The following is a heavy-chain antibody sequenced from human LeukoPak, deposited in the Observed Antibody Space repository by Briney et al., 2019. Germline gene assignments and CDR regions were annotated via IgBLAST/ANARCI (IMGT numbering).Heavy chain of an antibody. Sequence: SETLSLTCTVSGGSISSYYWSWIRQPPGKGLEWIGYIYYSGSTYYNPSLKSRLTISVDTSKNQFSLKLSSVTAADTAVYYCARGRVAAVAGRVFYFDYWGQGTLVTVSS. V-gene: IGHV4-59*12. CDR1: GGSISSYY. D-gene: IGHD6-19*01. J-gene: IGHJ4*02. CDR3: ARGRVAAVAGRVFYFDY. CDR2: IYYSGST.